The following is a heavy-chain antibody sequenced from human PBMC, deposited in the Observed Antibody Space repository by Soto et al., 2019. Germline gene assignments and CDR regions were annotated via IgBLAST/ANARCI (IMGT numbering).Heavy chain of an antibody. D-gene: IGHD3-3*01. J-gene: IGHJ6*02. CDR2: ISYDGSNK. Sequence: GGSLRLSCAASGFTFSSYAMHWVRQAPGKGLEWVAVISYDGSNKYYADSVKGRFTISRDNSKNTLYLQMNSLRAEDTAVYYCARFRRFLEWGGNYYYYGMDVWGQGTTVTVSS. CDR1: GFTFSSYA. CDR3: ARFRRFLEWGGNYYYYGMDV. V-gene: IGHV3-30-3*01.